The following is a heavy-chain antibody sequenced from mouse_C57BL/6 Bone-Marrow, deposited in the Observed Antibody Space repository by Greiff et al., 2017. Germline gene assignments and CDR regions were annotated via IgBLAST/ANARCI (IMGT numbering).Heavy chain of an antibody. CDR1: GYSFTDYN. V-gene: IGHV1-39*01. J-gene: IGHJ3*01. CDR2: INPNYGTT. CDR3: ARNYGSSSPWFAY. Sequence: EVQLQQSGPELVKPGASVKISCKASGYSFTDYNMNWVKQSNGKSLEWIGVINPNYGTTSYNQKFKGKATLTVYQSSSTAYMQLNSRTSEDSAVYYCARNYGSSSPWFAYWGQGTLVTVSA. D-gene: IGHD1-1*01.